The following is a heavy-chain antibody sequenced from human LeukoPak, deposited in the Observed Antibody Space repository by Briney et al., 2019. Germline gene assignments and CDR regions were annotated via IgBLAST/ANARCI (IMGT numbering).Heavy chain of an antibody. J-gene: IGHJ4*02. CDR3: ARDNHSGYDR. V-gene: IGHV3-48*03. D-gene: IGHD5-12*01. Sequence: PGGSLRLSCAASGFTFSSYEMNWVRQAPGKGLEWVSYISSSGSTIYYADSVEGRFTISRDNAKNSLYLQMNSLRAEDTAVYYCARDNHSGYDRWGQGTLVTVSS. CDR2: ISSSGSTI. CDR1: GFTFSSYE.